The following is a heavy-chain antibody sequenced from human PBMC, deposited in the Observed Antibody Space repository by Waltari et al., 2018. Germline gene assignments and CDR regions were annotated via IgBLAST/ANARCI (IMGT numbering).Heavy chain of an antibody. CDR1: GGYFSGYY. CDR3: ARGFDSAASYSYYFDY. V-gene: IGHV4-34*01. CDR2: INHSGST. D-gene: IGHD1-26*01. Sequence: QVQLQQWGAGLLKPSETLSLTCAVYGGYFSGYYWSWIRQPPGKGLEWIGEINHSGSTNDNPSLKSRVTISVDTSKNQFSLKLSSVTAADTAVYYCARGFDSAASYSYYFDYWGQGTLVTVSS. J-gene: IGHJ4*02.